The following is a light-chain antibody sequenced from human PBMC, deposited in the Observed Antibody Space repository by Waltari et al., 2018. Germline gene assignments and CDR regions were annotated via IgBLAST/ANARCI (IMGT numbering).Light chain of an antibody. V-gene: IGKV3-11*01. CDR3: QQRDSWPRT. CDR2: DVS. CDR1: QSVTTE. J-gene: IGKJ4*01. Sequence: DIVLTQSPATLSLSPGDRAALSCRASQSVTTELAWYQQKPGQAPRLLIYDVSNRATGVPARFSGSGSGTDFTLTISSLDPEDFAVYYCQQRDSWPRTFGGGTKVEFK.